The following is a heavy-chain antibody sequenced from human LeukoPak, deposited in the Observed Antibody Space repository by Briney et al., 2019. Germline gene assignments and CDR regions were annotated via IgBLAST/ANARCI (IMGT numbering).Heavy chain of an antibody. J-gene: IGHJ4*02. V-gene: IGHV3-30*18. CDR3: AKVRSSGGDSRTFDY. Sequence: PGGSLRLSCAASGFTFSSYGMHWVRQAPGKGLEWVAVISYDGSNKYYADSVKGRFTISRDNSKNTLYLQMNSLRAEDTAVYYCAKVRSSGGDSRTFDYWGQGTLVTVSS. D-gene: IGHD2-15*01. CDR1: GFTFSSYG. CDR2: ISYDGSNK.